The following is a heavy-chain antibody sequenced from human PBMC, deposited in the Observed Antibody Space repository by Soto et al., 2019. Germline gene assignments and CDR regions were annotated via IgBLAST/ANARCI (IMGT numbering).Heavy chain of an antibody. J-gene: IGHJ4*02. V-gene: IGHV1-2*02. CDR2: IGPNRGDT. D-gene: IGHD1-1*01. Sequence: QVQLVQSGAEVKKSGASVKVSCEASGYTFTGYYIHWVRQAPGQGLEWMGEIGPNRGDTKYAQKFKGRVTMTRDTSISTVYMKLSNLSPDDTAVYYCGRGRSGERVVFYWGQGTLVTVYS. CDR3: GRGRSGERVVFY. CDR1: GYTFTGYY.